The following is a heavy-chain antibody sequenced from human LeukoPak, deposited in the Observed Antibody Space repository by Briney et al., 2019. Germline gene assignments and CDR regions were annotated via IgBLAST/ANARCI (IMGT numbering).Heavy chain of an antibody. CDR1: GGSISSSSYY. CDR2: IYYSGST. V-gene: IGHV4-39*02. D-gene: IGHD5-12*01. J-gene: IGHJ5*02. CDR3: ARDLSGHGNWFDP. Sequence: SETLSLTCTVSGGSISSSSYYWGWIRQPPGKGLEWIGSIYYSGSTYYNPSLKSRVTISVDTSKNQFSLKLSSVTAADTAVYYCARDLSGHGNWFDPWGQGTLVTVSS.